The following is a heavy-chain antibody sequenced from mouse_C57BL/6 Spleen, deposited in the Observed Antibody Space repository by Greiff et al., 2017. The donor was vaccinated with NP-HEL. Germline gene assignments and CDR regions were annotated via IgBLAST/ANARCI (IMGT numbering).Heavy chain of an antibody. CDR1: GFTFTDYY. Sequence: EVKVVESGGGLAQPGGSLSLSCAASGFTFTDYYMSWVRQPPGKALAWMGFIRNKANGYTTAYSASVKGRFTVSGANPQGILYLQLNALRAEDGATYYCSRSPLRYYFGYWGQGTTLTVSS. CDR3: SRSPLRYYFGY. D-gene: IGHD1-1*01. CDR2: IRNKANGYTT. V-gene: IGHV7-3*01. J-gene: IGHJ2*01.